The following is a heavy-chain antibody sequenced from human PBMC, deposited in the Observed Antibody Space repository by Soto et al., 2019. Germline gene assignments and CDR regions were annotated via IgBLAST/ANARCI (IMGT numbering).Heavy chain of an antibody. J-gene: IGHJ5*02. V-gene: IGHV1-24*01. CDR2: FDPEDGET. Sequence: VASVKVSCKVSGYTLTELSMHWVRQAPGTGLEWLGGFDPEDGETIYAQKFQGRVTMTEDTSTDTAYMELSSLRSEDTAVYYCATKRDYYDSSGYPNWFDPWGQGTLVTVSS. D-gene: IGHD3-22*01. CDR1: GYTLTELS. CDR3: ATKRDYYDSSGYPNWFDP.